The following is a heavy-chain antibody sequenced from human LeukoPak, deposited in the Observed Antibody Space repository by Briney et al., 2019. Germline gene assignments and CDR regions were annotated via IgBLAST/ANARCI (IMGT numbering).Heavy chain of an antibody. V-gene: IGHV4-59*08. D-gene: IGHD3-3*01. CDR3: ARMGYDFWSTP. CDR1: GGSISSYY. Sequence: SETLSLTCTVSGGSISSYYWSWIRQPPGKGLEWIGYIYYRGSTDYNPSLKSRVTISVDTSKNQFSLKLSSVTAADTAVYYCARMGYDFWSTPWGQGTLVTVS. CDR2: IYYRGST. J-gene: IGHJ4*02.